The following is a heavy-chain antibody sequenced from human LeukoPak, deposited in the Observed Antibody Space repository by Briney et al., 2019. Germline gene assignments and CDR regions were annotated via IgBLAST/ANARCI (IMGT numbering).Heavy chain of an antibody. V-gene: IGHV3-7*01. CDR1: GFTFSNYG. Sequence: GGSLRLSCAASGFTFSNYGMSWVRQAPGKGLEWVANIKQDGSEKYYVDSVKGRFTISRDNAKNSLYLQMNSLRAEDTAVYYCARDVIVGAPSYYYYMDVWGKGTTVTVSS. CDR3: ARDVIVGAPSYYYYMDV. CDR2: IKQDGSEK. J-gene: IGHJ6*03. D-gene: IGHD1-26*01.